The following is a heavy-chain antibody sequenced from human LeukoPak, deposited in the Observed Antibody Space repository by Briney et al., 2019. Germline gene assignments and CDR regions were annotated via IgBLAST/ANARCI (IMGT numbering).Heavy chain of an antibody. CDR2: FDPEDGET. V-gene: IGHV1-24*01. CDR1: GYTLTELS. J-gene: IGHJ4*02. D-gene: IGHD6-6*01. Sequence: ASVKVSCKVSGYTLTELSMHWVRQAPGKGLEWMGGFDPEDGETIYAQKFQGRVTMTEDTSTDTAYMELSSLRSEDTAVYYCAVDGYSSSPGDYWGQGMLVTVSS. CDR3: AVDGYSSSPGDY.